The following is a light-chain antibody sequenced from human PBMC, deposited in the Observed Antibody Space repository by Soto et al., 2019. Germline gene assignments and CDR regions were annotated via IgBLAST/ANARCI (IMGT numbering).Light chain of an antibody. CDR2: EVS. V-gene: IGLV2-8*01. CDR3: SSYAGSNNLGV. CDR1: SSDVGGYNY. Sequence: QSVLTQSPSASGSPGQSVTISCTGTSSDVGGYNYVSWYQQHPGKAPKLMIYEVSKRPSGVPDRFSGSKSGNTASLTVSGLQADDEADYYCSSYAGSNNLGVFGGGTKLTVL. J-gene: IGLJ2*01.